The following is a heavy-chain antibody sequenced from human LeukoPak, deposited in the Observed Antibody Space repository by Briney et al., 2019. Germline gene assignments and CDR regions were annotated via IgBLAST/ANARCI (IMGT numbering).Heavy chain of an antibody. J-gene: IGHJ4*02. V-gene: IGHV4-39*01. D-gene: IGHD6-13*01. Sequence: SETLSLTCTVSGGSISSSSYYWGWIRQPPGKGLERIGSIYYSGSTYYNPSLKSRVTISVDTSKNQFSLKLSSVTAADTAVYYCARGYSSSLSEDWGQGTLVTVSS. CDR2: IYYSGST. CDR1: GGSISSSSYY. CDR3: ARGYSSSLSED.